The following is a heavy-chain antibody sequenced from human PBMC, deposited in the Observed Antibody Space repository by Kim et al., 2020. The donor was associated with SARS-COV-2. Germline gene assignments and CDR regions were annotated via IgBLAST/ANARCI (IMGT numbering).Heavy chain of an antibody. Sequence: SVKGRFTISRDNSKNTLYLQMNSLRAEDTAVYYCAKARVTMIVVVHAPDYWGQGTLVTVSS. J-gene: IGHJ4*02. D-gene: IGHD3-22*01. V-gene: IGHV3-23*01. CDR3: AKARVTMIVVVHAPDY.